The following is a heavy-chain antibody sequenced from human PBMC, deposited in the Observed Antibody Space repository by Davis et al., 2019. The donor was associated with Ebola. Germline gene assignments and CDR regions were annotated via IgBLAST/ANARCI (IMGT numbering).Heavy chain of an antibody. CDR1: GYSFTSYW. V-gene: IGHV5-51*01. Sequence: KVSCKGSGYSFTSYWIGWVRQMPGKGLEWMGIIYPGDSDTRYSPSFQGQVTISADKSISTAYLQWSSLKASDTAMYYCARRSDYYSSSWYWFDPWGQGTLVTVSS. CDR3: ARRSDYYSSSWYWFDP. J-gene: IGHJ5*02. CDR2: IYPGDSDT. D-gene: IGHD6-13*01.